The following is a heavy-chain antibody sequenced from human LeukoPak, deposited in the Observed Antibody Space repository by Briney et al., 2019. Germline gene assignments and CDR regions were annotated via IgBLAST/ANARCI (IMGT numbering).Heavy chain of an antibody. V-gene: IGHV4-59*08. CDR1: GFTFSSYA. J-gene: IGHJ4*02. CDR2: IYYSGST. D-gene: IGHD1-14*01. Sequence: GSLRLSCAASGFTFSSYAVSWIRQPPGKGLEWIGYIYYSGSTNYNPSLKSRVTISVDTSKNQFSLKLSSVTAADTAVYYCASSNPGFYFDYWGQGTLVTVSS. CDR3: ASSNPGFYFDY.